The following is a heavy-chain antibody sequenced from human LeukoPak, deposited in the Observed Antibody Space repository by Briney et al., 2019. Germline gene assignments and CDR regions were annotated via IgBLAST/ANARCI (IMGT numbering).Heavy chain of an antibody. V-gene: IGHV3-33*01. CDR1: GFIFSSYG. CDR3: AREGTYYGSGSSYGMDV. J-gene: IGHJ6*02. CDR2: IWYDGSNT. Sequence: GGSLRLSCAASGFIFSSYGMHWVRQAPGKGLEWVAIIWYDGSNTYHADSVRGRFTISRDNSKNTLFLQMNSLRAEDTAVYYCAREGTYYGSGSSYGMDVWGRGTTVTVSS. D-gene: IGHD3-10*01.